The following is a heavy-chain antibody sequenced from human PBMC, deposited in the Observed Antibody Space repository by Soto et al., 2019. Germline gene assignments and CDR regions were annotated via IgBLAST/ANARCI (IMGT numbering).Heavy chain of an antibody. V-gene: IGHV1-18*01. CDR2: IRVYNGNT. J-gene: IGHJ4*02. Sequence: ASVKVSCKASGYTFTSYGISWVRQAPGQGLEWMGWIRVYNGNTNYAQKVQGRVTMTTETSTSTAYMELRSLRSDDTALYHCARLSGYDYVPGDYWGQGTLVTVSS. CDR1: GYTFTSYG. CDR3: ARLSGYDYVPGDY. D-gene: IGHD5-12*01.